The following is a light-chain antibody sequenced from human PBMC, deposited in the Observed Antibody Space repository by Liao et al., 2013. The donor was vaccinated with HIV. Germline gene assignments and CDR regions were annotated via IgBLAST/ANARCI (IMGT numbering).Light chain of an antibody. Sequence: SYVLTQPPSVSVAPGATARITCGGDNIGSKSVHWYQQGPGQAPVLVISYDNGRPSGIPERFSGSSSGNTATLTISTVEVGDEADYYCQLWDSRIDCPVIGGGTKLTVV. CDR2: YDN. V-gene: IGLV3-21*04. CDR3: QLWDSRIDCPV. CDR1: NIGSKS. J-gene: IGLJ3*02.